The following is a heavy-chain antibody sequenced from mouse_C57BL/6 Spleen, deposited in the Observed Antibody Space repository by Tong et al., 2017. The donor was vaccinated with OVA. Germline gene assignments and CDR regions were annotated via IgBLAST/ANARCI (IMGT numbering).Heavy chain of an antibody. J-gene: IGHJ3*01. V-gene: IGHV1-9*01. CDR2: ILPGSGST. D-gene: IGHD2-1*01. Sequence: VQLQQSGAELMKPGASVKISCKATGYTFSSYWIEWVKQRPGHGLEWIGEILPGSGSTNYNEKFKGKATFTADTSSNKAYRQLSSLTSEDSAVYYCAIYGNYGAWFAYWGQGTLVTVSA. CDR1: GYTFSSYW. CDR3: AIYGNYGAWFAY.